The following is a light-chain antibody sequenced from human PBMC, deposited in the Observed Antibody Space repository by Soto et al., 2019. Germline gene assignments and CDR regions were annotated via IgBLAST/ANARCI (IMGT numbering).Light chain of an antibody. J-gene: IGKJ5*01. CDR1: QPISIY. Sequence: DIQMTQSPSSLSAAVGDRVTITCRTSQPISIYLNWHQQRPGKAPKLLIYAASYLQSGVPSRFSGSGSGTDFTLTISGLQHEDYAIYYCQQSYDTLSITFGQGTRLEIK. CDR3: QQSYDTLSIT. CDR2: AAS. V-gene: IGKV1-39*01.